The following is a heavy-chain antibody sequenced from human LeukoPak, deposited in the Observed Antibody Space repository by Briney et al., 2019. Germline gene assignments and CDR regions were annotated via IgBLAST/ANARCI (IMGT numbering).Heavy chain of an antibody. V-gene: IGHV3-23*01. CDR2: ISGSGGST. D-gene: IGHD3-22*01. CDR1: GFTFSSYA. J-gene: IGHJ5*02. Sequence: GGSLRLSCAASGFTFSSYAMSWVRQAPGKGLEWVSAISGSGGSTYYADSVKGRFTISRDNSKNTLYLQMNSLRAEDTAVYYCAKGGMDYYDSSGYYHWFDPWGQGTLDTVSS. CDR3: AKGGMDYYDSSGYYHWFDP.